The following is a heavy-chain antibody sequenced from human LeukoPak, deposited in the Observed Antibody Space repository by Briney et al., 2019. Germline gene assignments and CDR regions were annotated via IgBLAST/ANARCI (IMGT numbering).Heavy chain of an antibody. CDR3: ARDYNFREKYNWFDP. V-gene: IGHV1-18*01. CDR2: INAYNGNT. D-gene: IGHD1-20*01. J-gene: IGHJ5*02. CDR1: GYTFTSYA. Sequence: ASVKVSFKASGYTFTSYAISWVRQAPGQGLEWMGWINAYNGNTNYAQKFQGRVTMTKDTSTSTAYMELRSLRSDDTAVYYCARDYNFREKYNWFDPWGQGTLVTVSS.